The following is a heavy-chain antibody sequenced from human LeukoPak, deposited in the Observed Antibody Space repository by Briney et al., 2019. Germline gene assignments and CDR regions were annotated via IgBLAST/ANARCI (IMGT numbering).Heavy chain of an antibody. CDR3: AKDGSGRMFDY. CDR2: ISYDGSNK. CDR1: GFTFSSYA. Sequence: GGSLRLSCAASGFTFSSYAMSWVRQAPGEGLEWVAVISYDGSNKYYADSVKGRFTISRDNSKNTLYLQMNSLRAEDTAVYYCAKDGSGRMFDYWGQGTLVTVSS. V-gene: IGHV3-30*18. D-gene: IGHD3-10*01. J-gene: IGHJ4*02.